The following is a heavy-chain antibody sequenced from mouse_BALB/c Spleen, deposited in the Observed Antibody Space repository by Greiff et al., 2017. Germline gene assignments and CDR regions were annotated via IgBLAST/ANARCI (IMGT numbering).Heavy chain of an antibody. J-gene: IGHJ4*01. D-gene: IGHD1-1*01. V-gene: IGHV1-31*01. CDR3: ARDYYYGSSLYYYAMDY. CDR2: INPYNGAT. CDR1: GYSFTGYY. Sequence: VQLKESGPELVKPGASVKISCKASGYSFTGYYMHWVKQSHVKSLEWIGRINPYNGATSYNQNFKDKASLTVDKSSSTAYMELHSLTSEDSAVYYCARDYYYGSSLYYYAMDYWGQGTSVTVSS.